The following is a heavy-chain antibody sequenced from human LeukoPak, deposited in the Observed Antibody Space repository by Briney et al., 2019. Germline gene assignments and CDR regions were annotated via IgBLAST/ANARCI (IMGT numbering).Heavy chain of an antibody. J-gene: IGHJ4*02. CDR3: TKVATTPVWAPDL. CDR1: GVTVRNNY. D-gene: IGHD1-1*01. V-gene: IGHV3-53*01. Sequence: GGFLRLSCVVSGVTVRNNYMRGLRPAPGKGLEGVSIIQSDGTTIYADFVKGRFTISRDTSKNRLYLEMDSLRAEDTAIYYCTKVATTPVWAPDLWGQGTLVTVSS. CDR2: IQSDGTT.